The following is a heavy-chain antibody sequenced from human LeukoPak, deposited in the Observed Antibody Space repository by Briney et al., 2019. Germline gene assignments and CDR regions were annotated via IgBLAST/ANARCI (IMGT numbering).Heavy chain of an antibody. D-gene: IGHD3-22*01. Sequence: SETQSLTCTVSGGSISSSSYYWGWIRQPPGKRLEWIGSIYYSGSTYYNPSLKSRVTISVDTSKNQFSLKLSSVTAADTAVYYCARRTYDSSGYYLYYFDYWGQGTLVTVSS. V-gene: IGHV4-39*07. CDR1: GGSISSSSYY. J-gene: IGHJ4*02. CDR3: ARRTYDSSGYYLYYFDY. CDR2: IYYSGST.